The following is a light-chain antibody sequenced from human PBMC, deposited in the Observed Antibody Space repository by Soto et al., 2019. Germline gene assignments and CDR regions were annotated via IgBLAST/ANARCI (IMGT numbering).Light chain of an antibody. CDR1: QRVSSH. J-gene: IGKJ1*01. V-gene: IGKV3-15*01. Sequence: EIVMTQSPVTLSVSPGDTATLSCRASQRVSSHLAWYQQKPGQAPRLLIYGASTRATGIPARFSGSGSETEFTLTIRSLQSEDSAVYYCQQYNNWPWTFGQGTKVDIK. CDR3: QQYNNWPWT. CDR2: GAS.